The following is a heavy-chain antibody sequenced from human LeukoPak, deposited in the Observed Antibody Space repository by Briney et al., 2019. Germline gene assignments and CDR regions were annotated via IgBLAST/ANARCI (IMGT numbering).Heavy chain of an antibody. J-gene: IGHJ4*02. CDR1: GFTVSRNY. Sequence: GGSLRLSCAASGFTVSRNYMSWVRQAPGKGLEWVSIIYSDGSTYYADSVKGRFTISRDNSKNTLYLQMNSLRAEDTAVYYCARDRLSVGATPPDYWGQGTLVTVSS. V-gene: IGHV3-66*02. CDR2: IYSDGST. D-gene: IGHD1-26*01. CDR3: ARDRLSVGATPPDY.